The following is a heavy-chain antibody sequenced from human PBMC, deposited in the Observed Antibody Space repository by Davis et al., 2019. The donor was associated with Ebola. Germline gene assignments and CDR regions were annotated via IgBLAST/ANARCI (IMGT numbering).Heavy chain of an antibody. CDR3: TTGYYDSSGYPPAFS. Sequence: PGGSLRLSCAASGFTFTTAWMNWVRQAPGKGLEWVGRIKSKSAGGTTDYAAPVKGRFTISRDDSKSTLYLQMNSLKTEDTAVYYCTTGYYDSSGYPPAFSWGQGTLVTVSS. J-gene: IGHJ4*02. V-gene: IGHV3-15*07. CDR1: GFTFTTAW. CDR2: IKSKSAGGTT. D-gene: IGHD3-22*01.